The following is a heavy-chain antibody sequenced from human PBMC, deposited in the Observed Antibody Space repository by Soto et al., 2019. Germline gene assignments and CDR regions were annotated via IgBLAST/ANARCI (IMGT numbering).Heavy chain of an antibody. D-gene: IGHD3-10*01. V-gene: IGHV3-23*05. CDR1: GFTLTTYA. Sequence: QLSESGGGLLQPGGSLTLSCAASGFTLTTYAMTWVRQPPGRGLEWVSSMNGAATSTSYADSVKGRFTTSRDNPKNTLYLEMNALRAEDTAVYYCARGGADHYNYGMDVWGQGTTVIVSS. J-gene: IGHJ6*02. CDR3: ARGGADHYNYGMDV. CDR2: MNGAATST.